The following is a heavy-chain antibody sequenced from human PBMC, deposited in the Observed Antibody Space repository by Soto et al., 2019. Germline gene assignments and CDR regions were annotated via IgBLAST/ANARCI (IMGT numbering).Heavy chain of an antibody. D-gene: IGHD6-19*01. CDR3: ARGLGAVALNWFDP. CDR1: GGSFSGYY. Sequence: SETLSLTCAVYGGSFSGYYWSWIRQPPGKGLEWIGEINHSGSTNYNPSLKSRVTISVDTSKNQFTLKLSSVTAADTAVYYCARGLGAVALNWFDPWGQGTLVTVSS. J-gene: IGHJ5*02. V-gene: IGHV4-34*01. CDR2: INHSGST.